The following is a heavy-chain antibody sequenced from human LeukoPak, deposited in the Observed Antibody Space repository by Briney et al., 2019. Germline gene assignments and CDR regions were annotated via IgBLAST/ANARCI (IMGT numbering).Heavy chain of an antibody. CDR1: GYTFTSYA. J-gene: IGHJ4*02. CDR2: IRAHNGDT. D-gene: IGHD2-2*01. V-gene: IGHV1-18*01. Sequence: GASVKVSCKASGYTFTSYAISWVRQAPGQGLEWMGWIRAHNGDTNHAQQLQGRVTMTTDTSTRTAYMELRSQRSEDTAVYYCARGEFICTINTCYASALDSWGQGTLVTVSS. CDR3: ARGEFICTINTCYASALDS.